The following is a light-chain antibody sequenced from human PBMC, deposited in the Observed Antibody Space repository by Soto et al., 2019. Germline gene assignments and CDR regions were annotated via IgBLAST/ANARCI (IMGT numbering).Light chain of an antibody. CDR1: QSLSSRN. CDR2: GVS. Sequence: ELVLTQSPGTLSWSPGERATLSCRASQSLSSRNLAWYQQKPGQAPRPLIYGVSSRATGIPDRFSGSGSGTDFTLTIRRLAPEDFAVYYCQQYDSSPRTFGQGTKVDTK. CDR3: QQYDSSPRT. V-gene: IGKV3-20*01. J-gene: IGKJ1*01.